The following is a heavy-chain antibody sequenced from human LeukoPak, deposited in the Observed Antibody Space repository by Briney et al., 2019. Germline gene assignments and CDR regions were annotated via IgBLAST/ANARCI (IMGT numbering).Heavy chain of an antibody. V-gene: IGHV4-4*02. CDR2: IYHTGSP. J-gene: IGHJ4*02. Sequence: PSETLSLTCAVSGGSISSSNWWSWVRQPPGKGLEWIGEIYHTGSPNYNPSLKSRVTISVDKSKNHFSLRLNSVTAADTAVYYCAKKPVGLDYWGQGTLVTVSS. CDR3: AKKPVGLDY. CDR1: GGSISSSNW.